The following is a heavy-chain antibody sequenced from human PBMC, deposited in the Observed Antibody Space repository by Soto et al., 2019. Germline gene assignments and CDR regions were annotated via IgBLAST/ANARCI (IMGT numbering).Heavy chain of an antibody. CDR1: GGSISSYY. J-gene: IGHJ2*01. CDR2: IYYSGST. Sequence: SETLSLTCTVSGGSISSYYWSWIRQPPGKGLEWIGYIYYSGSTNYNPSLKSRVTISVDTSKNQFSLKLSPVTAADTAVYYCARARGSRDGYKRYWYFDLWGRGTLVTVS. CDR3: ARARGSRDGYKRYWYFDL. D-gene: IGHD5-12*01. V-gene: IGHV4-59*01.